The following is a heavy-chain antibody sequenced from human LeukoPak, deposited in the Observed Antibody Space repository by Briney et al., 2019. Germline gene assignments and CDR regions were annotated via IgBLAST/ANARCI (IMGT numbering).Heavy chain of an antibody. CDR2: ISSSSTI. V-gene: IGHV3-11*04. D-gene: IGHD3-22*01. J-gene: IGHJ4*02. Sequence: PGGSLRLSCAASGFTFSDYYMSWIRQAPGKGLEWVSYISSSSTIYYADSVKGRFTISRDNAKNSLYLQMNSLRAEDTAVYYCARERFRSGYVPFDYWGQGTLVTVSS. CDR1: GFTFSDYY. CDR3: ARERFRSGYVPFDY.